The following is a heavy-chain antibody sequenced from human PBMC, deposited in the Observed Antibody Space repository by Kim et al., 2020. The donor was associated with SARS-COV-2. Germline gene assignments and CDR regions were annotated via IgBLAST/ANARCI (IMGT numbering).Heavy chain of an antibody. Sequence: GESLKISCKGSGYSFTNYWIGWVRQMPGKGLEWMGIIYPGDSDTRYSPSFQGQVTISADKSISTAYLQWSSLKASDTAMYYCATATYSSSWYHPEYFQHWGQGTLVTVSS. J-gene: IGHJ1*01. CDR3: ATATYSSSWYHPEYFQH. CDR1: GYSFTNYW. V-gene: IGHV5-51*01. D-gene: IGHD6-13*01. CDR2: IYPGDSDT.